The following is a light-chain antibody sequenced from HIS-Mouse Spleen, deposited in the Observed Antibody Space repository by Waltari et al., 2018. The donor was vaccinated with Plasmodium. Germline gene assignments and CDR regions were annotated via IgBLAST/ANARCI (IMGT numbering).Light chain of an antibody. CDR2: DVS. CDR3: CSYAGSYTWV. Sequence: QSALTQPRSVSGSPGQSVTISCTGTSSDDGGYNYVSWYQQHPGKAPKLMIYDVSKRPSGVPDRFSGSKSGNTASLTISGLQAEEEADYYCCSYAGSYTWVFGGGTKLTVL. J-gene: IGLJ2*01. V-gene: IGLV2-11*01. CDR1: SSDDGGYNY.